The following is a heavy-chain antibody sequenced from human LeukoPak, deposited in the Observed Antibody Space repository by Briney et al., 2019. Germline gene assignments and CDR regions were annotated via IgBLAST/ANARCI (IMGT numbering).Heavy chain of an antibody. V-gene: IGHV4-34*01. Sequence: SETLSLTCAVYGGSFSGYYWSWIRQPPGKGLEWIGEINHSGSTNYNPSLKSRVTISVDTSKNQFSLKLSSVTAADTAVYYCARGWRSTGYNWSDPWGQGTLVTVSS. D-gene: IGHD5/OR15-5a*01. CDR3: ARGWRSTGYNWSDP. CDR1: GGSFSGYY. J-gene: IGHJ5*02. CDR2: INHSGST.